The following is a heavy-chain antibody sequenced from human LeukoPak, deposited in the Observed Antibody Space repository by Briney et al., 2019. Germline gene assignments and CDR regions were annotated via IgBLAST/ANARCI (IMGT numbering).Heavy chain of an antibody. CDR1: GYTFTGYY. CDR2: IKPNSGGT. D-gene: IGHD3-3*01. Sequence: ASVKVSCKASGYTFTGYYMHWVRQAPGQGLEWMGWIKPNSGGTNYAQKFQGRVTMTRDTSISTAYMELSRLRSDDTAVYYCARDVDFWSGYDAFDIWGQGTMVTVSS. V-gene: IGHV1-2*02. CDR3: ARDVDFWSGYDAFDI. J-gene: IGHJ3*02.